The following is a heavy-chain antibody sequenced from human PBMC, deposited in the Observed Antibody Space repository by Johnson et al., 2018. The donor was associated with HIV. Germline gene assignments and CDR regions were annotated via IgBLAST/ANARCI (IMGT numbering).Heavy chain of an antibody. CDR3: TTEAYSSSSAAFDI. D-gene: IGHD6-6*01. CDR2: IKSKTDGGTT. CDR1: GFTFSNAW. V-gene: IGHV3-15*01. Sequence: VQLVESGGGLVKPGGSLRLSCAASGFTFSNAWMSWVRQAPGKGLEWVGRIKSKTDGGTTDYAAPVKGRFTISRDDSKNTLYLQMNSLKTEDTAVYYCTTEAYSSSSAAFDIWGQGTMFTVSS. J-gene: IGHJ3*02.